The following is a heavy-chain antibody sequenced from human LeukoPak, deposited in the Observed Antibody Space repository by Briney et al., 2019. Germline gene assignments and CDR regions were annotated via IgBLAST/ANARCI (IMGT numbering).Heavy chain of an antibody. J-gene: IGHJ6*03. CDR1: GDSVSSNSAA. CDR2: TYYRSKWYN. Sequence: SQTLSLTFAISGDSVSSNSAAWNWIRQSPSRVLEWLGRTYYRSKWYNDYAVSVKSRITINPDTFKNQFSLQLNSVTPEDTAVYYCARGGSSGKSVYYYYYYMDVWGKGTTVTVSS. CDR3: ARGGSSGKSVYYYYYYMDV. D-gene: IGHD3-22*01. V-gene: IGHV6-1*01.